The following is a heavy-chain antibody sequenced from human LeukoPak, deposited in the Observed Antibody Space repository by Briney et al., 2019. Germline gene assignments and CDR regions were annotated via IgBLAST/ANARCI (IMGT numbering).Heavy chain of an antibody. J-gene: IGHJ5*02. V-gene: IGHV3-21*01. Sequence: GGSLRLSCAASGFTFSSYSMNWVRQAPGKGLEWVSSISSSSSYIYYADSVKGRFTISRDNAKNSLYLQMNSLRAEDTAVYYCAIPPYVGYYYGSGSSWGQGTLVTVSS. CDR2: ISSSSSYI. D-gene: IGHD3-10*01. CDR1: GFTFSSYS. CDR3: AIPPYVGYYYGSGSS.